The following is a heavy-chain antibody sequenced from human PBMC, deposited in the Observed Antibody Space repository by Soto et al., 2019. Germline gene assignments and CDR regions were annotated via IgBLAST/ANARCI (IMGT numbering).Heavy chain of an antibody. CDR1: GYTFTSYD. D-gene: IGHD4-4*01. J-gene: IGHJ5*02. V-gene: IGHV1-8*01. Sequence: ASVKVSCKASGYTFTSYDINWVRQATGQGLEWMGWMNPNSGNTGYAQKFQGRVTMTRNTSISTAYMELSSLRSEDTAVYYCARGPPLYYSNYVDWFYPLGQGTLVTVSA. CDR2: MNPNSGNT. CDR3: ARGPPLYYSNYVDWFYP.